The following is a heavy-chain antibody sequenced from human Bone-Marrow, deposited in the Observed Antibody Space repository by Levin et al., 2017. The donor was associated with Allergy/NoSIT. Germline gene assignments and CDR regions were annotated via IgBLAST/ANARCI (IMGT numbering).Heavy chain of an antibody. CDR2: ISYDGSNK. V-gene: IGHV3-30*04. Sequence: GGSLRLSCAASGFTFSSYAMHWVRQAPGKGLEWVAVISYDGSNKYYADSVKGRFTISRDNSKNTLYLQMNSLRAEDTAVYYCARDNNPLFDYWGQGTLVTVSS. J-gene: IGHJ4*02. D-gene: IGHD1-14*01. CDR3: ARDNNPLFDY. CDR1: GFTFSSYA.